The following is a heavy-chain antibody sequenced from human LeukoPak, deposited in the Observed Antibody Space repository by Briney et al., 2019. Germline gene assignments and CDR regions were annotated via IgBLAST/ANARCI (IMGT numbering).Heavy chain of an antibody. CDR1: GYSISSGYY. CDR2: IYHSGST. V-gene: IGHV4-38-2*02. Sequence: PSETLSLTCTVSGYSISSGYYWGWIRQPPGKGLEWIGSIYHSGSTYYNPSLKSRVTISVDTSKNQFSLKLSSVTAADTAVYYCARGFNAYYYYYMDVWGKGTTVTVSS. CDR3: ARGFNAYYYYYMDV. D-gene: IGHD3-10*01. J-gene: IGHJ6*03.